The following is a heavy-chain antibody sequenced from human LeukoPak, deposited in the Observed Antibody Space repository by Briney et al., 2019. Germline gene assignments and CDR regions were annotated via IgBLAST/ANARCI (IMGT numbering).Heavy chain of an antibody. CDR2: INPSGGST. CDR1: GYTFTIYY. CDR3: AREGGGYSYGPNFDY. D-gene: IGHD5-18*01. V-gene: IGHV1-46*01. J-gene: IGHJ4*02. Sequence: ASVKVSCKASGYTFTIYYIHWVRQAPGQGLEWMGIINPSGGSTSYAQKFQGRVTMTRDTSTSTAYMVLSSLRSEDTAVYYCAREGGGYSYGPNFDYWGQGTLVTVSS.